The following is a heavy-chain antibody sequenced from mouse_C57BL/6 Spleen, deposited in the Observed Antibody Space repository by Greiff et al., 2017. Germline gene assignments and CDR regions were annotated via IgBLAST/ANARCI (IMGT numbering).Heavy chain of an antibody. CDR1: GYTFTDYY. D-gene: IGHD2-4*01. V-gene: IGHV1-26*01. J-gene: IGHJ2*01. CDR3: ARGGDDYDDDY. Sequence: EVQLQQSGPELVKPGASVKISCKASGYTFTDYYMNWVKQSHGKSLEWIGDINPNNGGTSYNQKFKGKATLTVDKSSSTAYMELRSLTSEDSAVYYCARGGDDYDDDYWGQGTTLTVSS. CDR2: INPNNGGT.